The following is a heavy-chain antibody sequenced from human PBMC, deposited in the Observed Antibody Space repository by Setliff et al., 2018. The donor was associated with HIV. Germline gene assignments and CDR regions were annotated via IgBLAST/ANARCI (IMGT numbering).Heavy chain of an antibody. Sequence: SETLSLTCTVSGGSISSHYWTWIRQPPGKGLEWIGYISYSGSTNYNPSLKSRVTISVDSSKNQFSLKLTSVTAADAAIYYCARQFPPYHSGAHYSDLWSQGTLVTVSS. V-gene: IGHV4-59*11. D-gene: IGHD6-19*01. CDR3: ARQFPPYHSGAHYSDL. CDR2: ISYSGST. CDR1: GGSISSHY. J-gene: IGHJ5*02.